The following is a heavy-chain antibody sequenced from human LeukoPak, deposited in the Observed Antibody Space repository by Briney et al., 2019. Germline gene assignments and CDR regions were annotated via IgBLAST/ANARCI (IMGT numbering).Heavy chain of an antibody. V-gene: IGHV1-2*02. J-gene: IGHJ4*02. CDR3: ARAISVTAGQAIDY. Sequence: GASVKVSCKASGYTFTGYYMHWVRQAPGQGLEWMGWINPNSGGTNYAQKFQGRVTMTRDTSISTAHMELSRLRSDDTAVYYCARAISVTAGQAIDYWGQGTLVTVSS. CDR2: INPNSGGT. CDR1: GYTFTGYY. D-gene: IGHD4-17*01.